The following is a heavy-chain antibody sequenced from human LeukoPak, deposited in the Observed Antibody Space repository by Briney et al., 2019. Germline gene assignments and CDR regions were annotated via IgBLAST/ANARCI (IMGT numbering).Heavy chain of an antibody. CDR1: GYTFTSYD. Sequence: GALVKVSCKASGYTFTSYDINWVRQATGQGLEWMGWMNPNSGNTGYAQKFQGRVTMTRNTSISTAYMELSSLRSEDTAVYYCASSYYYDSSGYHYYYYGMDVWGQGTTVTVSS. V-gene: IGHV1-8*01. J-gene: IGHJ6*02. D-gene: IGHD3-22*01. CDR3: ASSYYYDSSGYHYYYYGMDV. CDR2: MNPNSGNT.